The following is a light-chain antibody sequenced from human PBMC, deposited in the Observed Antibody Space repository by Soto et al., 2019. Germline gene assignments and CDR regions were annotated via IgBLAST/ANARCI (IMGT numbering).Light chain of an antibody. CDR1: QSVSSY. CDR2: DAS. CDR3: QQYNNWPPIT. J-gene: IGKJ5*01. V-gene: IGKV3-11*01. Sequence: EIVLTQSPATLSLSPVERATLSFRSSQSVSSYLAWYQQKPGQAPRLLIYDASNRATGIPARFSGSGSGTDFTLTISSLEPEDFAVYYRQQYNNWPPITFGQGTRLEIK.